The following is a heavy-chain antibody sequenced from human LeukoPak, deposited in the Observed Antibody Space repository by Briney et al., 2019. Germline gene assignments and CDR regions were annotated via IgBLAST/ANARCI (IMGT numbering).Heavy chain of an antibody. CDR1: GFTFDDYG. CDR2: ISSSGTYI. J-gene: IGHJ4*02. Sequence: GSLRLSCAASGFTFDDYGMNWVRQAPGKGLEWVSSISSSGTYIYFADSVKGRFTISRDNAKNSLYLQMNSLRAEDTALYYCAREQSYSEEIVVVNPPFDYWGQGTLVTVSS. V-gene: IGHV3-21*01. CDR3: AREQSYSEEIVVVNPPFDY. D-gene: IGHD2-21*01.